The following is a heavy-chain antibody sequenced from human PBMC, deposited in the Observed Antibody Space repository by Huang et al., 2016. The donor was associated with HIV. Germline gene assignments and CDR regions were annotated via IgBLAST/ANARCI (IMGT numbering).Heavy chain of an antibody. V-gene: IGHV1-69*10. J-gene: IGHJ3*02. CDR2: IVPLFSVT. CDR1: GGSFNCLA. D-gene: IGHD6-13*01. Sequence: VQLVQSGAEVKRPGTSVKISCKASGGSFNCLAFTWVRPAAGQGLQYMGVIVPLFSVTKYAGKFRGRLPISADKSTSTVFMELRGLTSEDTAVFFCAREGQTWYGKPIAAFEIWGQGTTVIVSP. CDR3: AREGQTWYGKPIAAFEI.